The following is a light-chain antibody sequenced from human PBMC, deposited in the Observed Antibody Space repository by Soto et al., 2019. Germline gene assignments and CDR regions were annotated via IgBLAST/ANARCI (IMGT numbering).Light chain of an antibody. V-gene: IGLV1-40*01. J-gene: IGLJ2*01. Sequence: QSVLTQPPSVSGAPGQRVTISCTGSSSNIGAGYDVLWYQQLPGTAPKLLIYANINRPSGVPDRFSGSKSGTSASLAITGLQAEDEADYYCQSYDSSLSVVIFGGGTKVTVL. CDR2: ANI. CDR3: QSYDSSLSVVI. CDR1: SSNIGAGYD.